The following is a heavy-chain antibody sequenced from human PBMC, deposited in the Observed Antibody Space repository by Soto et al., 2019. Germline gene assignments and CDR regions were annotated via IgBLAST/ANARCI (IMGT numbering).Heavy chain of an antibody. CDR2: ISSSGSTI. V-gene: IGHV3-11*01. Sequence: QVQLVESGGGLGKPGGPLRLSCAASGFTFSDYYISWIRQTPGKWLERVSYISSSGSTIYYTASVKGRFTISRDNAKILIYLHMHSLRAGDTAVYYCASPTVTPHYGMDVWGQATTVTVSS. CDR3: ASPTVTPHYGMDV. D-gene: IGHD4-17*01. CDR1: GFTFSDYY. J-gene: IGHJ6*02.